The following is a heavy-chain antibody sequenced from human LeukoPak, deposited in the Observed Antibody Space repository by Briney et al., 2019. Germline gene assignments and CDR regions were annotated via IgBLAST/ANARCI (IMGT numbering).Heavy chain of an antibody. CDR2: IHYSGST. Sequence: SETLSLTCTVSGGSIRGYYWSWIRRPPGKGLEWLGWIHYSGSTKYNPSLKSRVTIFGDTSNNQFSLKLNSVTAADTAVYYCARYDGSPANYLDCWGQGNLVTVSS. CDR1: GGSIRGYY. D-gene: IGHD1-26*01. V-gene: IGHV4-59*08. CDR3: ARYDGSPANYLDC. J-gene: IGHJ4*02.